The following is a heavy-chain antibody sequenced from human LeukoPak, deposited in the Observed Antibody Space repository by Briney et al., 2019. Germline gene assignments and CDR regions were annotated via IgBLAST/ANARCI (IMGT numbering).Heavy chain of an antibody. J-gene: IGHJ4*02. V-gene: IGHV3-23*01. CDR2: ISPGGGSI. CDR1: ELTLSDYA. CDR3: ASGSSWSSLIDN. Sequence: RGSLRLSCAASELTLSDYAMTWVRQAPGKGLEWVSSISPGGGSISYADSVKGRFTISRDKSKNTLYLQMNSLSAEDTATYYCASGSSWSSLIDNWGQGTLVAVSS. D-gene: IGHD6-13*01.